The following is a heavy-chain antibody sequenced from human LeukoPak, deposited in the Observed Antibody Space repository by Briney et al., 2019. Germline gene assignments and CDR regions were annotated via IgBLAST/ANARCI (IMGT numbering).Heavy chain of an antibody. CDR1: GFTFSGYW. CDR3: ARVLRYCSGGNCYSGGLGYMDV. CDR2: IDSDGSST. D-gene: IGHD2-15*01. J-gene: IGHJ6*03. Sequence: GGSLRLSCVASGFTFSGYWMHWVRQAPGKGLVWVSRIDSDGSSTIYADCVKGRFTISRDNAKNSLFLQMNSLRAEDTAVYYCARVLRYCSGGNCYSGGLGYMDVWGKGTTVTISS. V-gene: IGHV3-74*01.